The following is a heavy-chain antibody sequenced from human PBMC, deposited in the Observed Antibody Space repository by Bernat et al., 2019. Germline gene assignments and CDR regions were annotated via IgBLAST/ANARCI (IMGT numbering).Heavy chain of an antibody. CDR2: ISAYNGNT. CDR3: ARGDDGRSYYYYYMDV. J-gene: IGHJ6*03. D-gene: IGHD1-14*01. CDR1: GYTFTGYY. Sequence: QVQLVQSGAEVKKPGASVKVSCKASGYTFTGYYMHWVRQAPGQGLEWMGWISAYNGNTNYAQKLQGRVTMTTDTSTSTAYMELRSLRSDDTAVYYCARGDDGRSYYYYYMDVWGKGTTVTVSS. V-gene: IGHV1-18*04.